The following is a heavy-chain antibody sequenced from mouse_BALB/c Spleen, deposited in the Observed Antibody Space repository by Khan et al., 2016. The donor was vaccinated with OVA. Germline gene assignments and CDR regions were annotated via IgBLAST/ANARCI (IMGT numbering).Heavy chain of an antibody. CDR1: GYTFTSYW. J-gene: IGHJ4*01. Sequence: DLVKPGASVKLSCKASGYTFTSYWINWIKQRPGQGLEWIGRIGPGSGNAYYNEMFKGKATLTVDTSSSTAYIQLSSLSSEDSGVYFCARENDYGRTCYAMDYWGQGTSVTVSS. V-gene: IGHV1S41*01. CDR2: IGPGSGNA. CDR3: ARENDYGRTCYAMDY. D-gene: IGHD2-4*01.